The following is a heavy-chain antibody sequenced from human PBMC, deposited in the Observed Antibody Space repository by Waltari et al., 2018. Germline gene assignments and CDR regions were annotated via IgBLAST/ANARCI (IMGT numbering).Heavy chain of an antibody. CDR2: MIPMFGAP. D-gene: IGHD6-19*01. J-gene: IGHJ3*01. Sequence: QVHLVQSGAEVKKPGSSVRVSCKASGGALSSYAIRWVRQAPGQGLEWMGGMIPMFGAPNYAQKFQGRITITTDESTRTDYMELSSLRSDDTAVYFCATSSSGWYQDASDVWGHGTLVTV. CDR3: ATSSSGWYQDASDV. V-gene: IGHV1-69*01. CDR1: GGALSSYA.